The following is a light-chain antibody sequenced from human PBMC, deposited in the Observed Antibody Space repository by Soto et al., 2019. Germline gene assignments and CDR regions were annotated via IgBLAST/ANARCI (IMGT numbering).Light chain of an antibody. J-gene: IGKJ1*01. V-gene: IGKV3-20*01. CDR1: QSVSSSY. Sequence: EIVLTQSPGTLSWSPGDRATLSCRASQSVSSSYLAWYQQKPGQAPRLLIYGASSRATGIPDRFSGSGSRTDFTLTISRLEPEDFAMYYCQQYGSTPGATFGQGTKVEIE. CDR3: QQYGSTPGAT. CDR2: GAS.